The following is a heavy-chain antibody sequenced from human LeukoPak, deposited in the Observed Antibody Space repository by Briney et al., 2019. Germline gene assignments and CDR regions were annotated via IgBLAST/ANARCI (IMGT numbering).Heavy chain of an antibody. CDR3: ARHYIVGATISGFDY. V-gene: IGHV5-51*01. CDR2: IYPGDSDT. CDR1: GYSFTSYW. J-gene: IGHJ4*02. D-gene: IGHD1-26*01. Sequence: GESLKISCKGSGYSFTSYWIGWVRQMPGKGLEWMGIIYPGDSDTRYSPSFQGQVTISADKSISTAYLQWSSLKASGTAMYYCARHYIVGATISGFDYWGQGTLVTVSS.